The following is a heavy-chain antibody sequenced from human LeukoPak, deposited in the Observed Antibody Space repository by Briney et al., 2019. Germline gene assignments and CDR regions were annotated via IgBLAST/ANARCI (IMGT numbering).Heavy chain of an antibody. V-gene: IGHV1-2*02. D-gene: IGHD2-2*01. CDR1: GYTFTGYY. CDR3: ARDPGFIVVVPAALNWFDP. Sequence: GASVKVSCKASGYTFTGYYMHWVRQAPGQGLEWMGWINPNSGGTNYAQKFQGRVTMTRDTSISTAYMELSRLRSDDTAVYYCARDPGFIVVVPAALNWFDPWGQGTLVTVSS. CDR2: INPNSGGT. J-gene: IGHJ5*02.